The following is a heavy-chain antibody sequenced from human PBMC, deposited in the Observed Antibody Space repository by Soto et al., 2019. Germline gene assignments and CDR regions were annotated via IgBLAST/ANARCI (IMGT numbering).Heavy chain of an antibody. CDR1: GGSFSGYY. CDR3: ARGAGYCSGGSCYPYMDV. J-gene: IGHJ6*03. CDR2: INHSGST. D-gene: IGHD2-15*01. V-gene: IGHV4-34*01. Sequence: SETLSLTCAVYGGSFSGYYWSWIRQPPGKGLEWIGEINHSGSTNYNPSLKSRVTISVDTSKNQFSLKLSSVTAADTAVYYCARGAGYCSGGSCYPYMDVWGKGTTVTVSS.